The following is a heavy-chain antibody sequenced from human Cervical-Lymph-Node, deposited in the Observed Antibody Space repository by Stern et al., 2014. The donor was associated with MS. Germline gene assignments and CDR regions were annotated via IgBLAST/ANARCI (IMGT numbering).Heavy chain of an antibody. J-gene: IGHJ4*02. CDR2: IYYSGST. CDR1: GGSISSSSYY. CDR3: ASDRMATVDY. Sequence: QVQLQESGPGLVKPSETLSLTCTVSGGSISSSSYYWGWIRQPPGKGLEWIGSIYYSGSTYYNPSLKSRVTISVDTSKTHFSLKLSSVTAADTAVYYCASDRMATVDYWGQGTLVTVSS. V-gene: IGHV4-39*02. D-gene: IGHD5-24*01.